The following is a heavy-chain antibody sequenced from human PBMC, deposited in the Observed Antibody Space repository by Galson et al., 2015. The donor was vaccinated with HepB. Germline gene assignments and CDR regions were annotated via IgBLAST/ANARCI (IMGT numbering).Heavy chain of an antibody. Sequence: SLRLSCAASGFTFSSYSMNWVRQAPGKGLEWVSSISSSSSYIYYADSVKGRFTISRDNAKNSLYLQMNSLRAEDTAVYYCARDPTVVVVSGGDYWGQGTLVTVSS. CDR1: GFTFSSYS. CDR3: ARDPTVVVVSGGDY. V-gene: IGHV3-21*01. CDR2: ISSSSSYI. D-gene: IGHD2-15*01. J-gene: IGHJ4*02.